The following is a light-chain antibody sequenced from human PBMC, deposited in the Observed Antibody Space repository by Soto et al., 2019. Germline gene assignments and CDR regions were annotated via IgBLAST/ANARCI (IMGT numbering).Light chain of an antibody. CDR2: GAS. Sequence: DIVMTQSPATLSVSPGERATLSCRASQSVSSNLAWYQQKPGQAPRLLIYGASTRATGIPARFSGSGSGTEFTLTISSLQSEDFAVYCCQQYNNWLPWTFGQGTKVEIK. J-gene: IGKJ1*01. CDR3: QQYNNWLPWT. CDR1: QSVSSN. V-gene: IGKV3-15*01.